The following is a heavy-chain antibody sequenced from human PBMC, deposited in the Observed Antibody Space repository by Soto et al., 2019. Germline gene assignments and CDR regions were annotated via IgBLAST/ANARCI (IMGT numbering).Heavy chain of an antibody. CDR2: IYYTGST. D-gene: IGHD2-8*02. CDR3: ARAGTVVSNLDY. CDR1: GGSIRSGGHY. J-gene: IGHJ4*02. V-gene: IGHV4-31*03. Sequence: SETLSLTCTVSGGSIRSGGHYWSWIRQRPGKDLEWIGYIYYTGSTYYNPSLRSRVTMSVDTSRNQFSLNLSSITAADTAVYYCARAGTVVSNLDYWGQGTLVTVSS.